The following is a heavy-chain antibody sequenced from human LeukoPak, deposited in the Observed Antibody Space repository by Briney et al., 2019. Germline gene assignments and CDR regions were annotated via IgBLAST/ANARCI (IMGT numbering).Heavy chain of an antibody. CDR1: GYTFTGYY. D-gene: IGHD1-26*01. CDR3: ARAEDSGSYYPLEYFDY. Sequence: ASVKVSCKASGYTFTGYYMHWVRQAPGQGLEWMGIINPSGGSTSYAQKFQGRVTMTRDMSTSTVYMELSSLRSEDTAVYYCARAEDSGSYYPLEYFDYWGQGTLVTVSS. J-gene: IGHJ4*02. CDR2: INPSGGST. V-gene: IGHV1-46*01.